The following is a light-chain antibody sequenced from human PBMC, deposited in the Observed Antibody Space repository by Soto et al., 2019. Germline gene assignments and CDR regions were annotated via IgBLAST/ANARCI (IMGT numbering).Light chain of an antibody. CDR3: QQTYSSPIT. V-gene: IGKV1-39*01. Sequence: QLTQSPSSLSASVGDTLTIACRASQSITTYLNWYQQKPGMAPKLLIYVASNVQDGVPSRFSGRGSGTDFTLTISSLQPEDFATYYCQQTYSSPITFGGGTKVEI. J-gene: IGKJ4*01. CDR2: VAS. CDR1: QSITTY.